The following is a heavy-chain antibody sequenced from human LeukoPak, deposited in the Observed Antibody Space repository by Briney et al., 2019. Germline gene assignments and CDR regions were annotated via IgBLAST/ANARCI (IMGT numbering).Heavy chain of an antibody. CDR2: ISYDGSNK. CDR3: ARERITMVRGVIEFDY. CDR1: GFTFSSYG. V-gene: IGHV3-30*03. D-gene: IGHD3-10*01. Sequence: GGSLRLSCAASGFTFSSYGMHWVRQAPGKGLEWVAVISYDGSNKYYADSVKGRFTISRDNSKNTLYLQMNSLRAEDTAVYYCARERITMVRGVIEFDYWGQGTLVTVSS. J-gene: IGHJ4*02.